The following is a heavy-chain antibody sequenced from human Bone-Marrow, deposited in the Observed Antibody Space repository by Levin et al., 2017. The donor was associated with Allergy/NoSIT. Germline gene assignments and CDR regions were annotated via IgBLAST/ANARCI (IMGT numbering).Heavy chain of an antibody. Sequence: SVKVSCKASGGTFSSYAISWVRQAPGQGLEWMGGIIPIFGTANYAQKFQGRVTITADKSTSTAYMELSSLRSEDTAVYYCARDAKNCSGGSCWMGWFDPWGQGTLVTVSS. J-gene: IGHJ5*02. CDR2: IIPIFGTA. CDR3: ARDAKNCSGGSCWMGWFDP. D-gene: IGHD2-15*01. CDR1: GGTFSSYA. V-gene: IGHV1-69*06.